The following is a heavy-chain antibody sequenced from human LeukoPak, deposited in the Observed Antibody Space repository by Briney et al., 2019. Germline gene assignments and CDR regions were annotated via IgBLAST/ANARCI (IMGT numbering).Heavy chain of an antibody. D-gene: IGHD6-25*01. J-gene: IGHJ4*02. CDR3: ARDVGSAPFDY. V-gene: IGHV3-33*01. Sequence: GRSLRLSCAASGFTLSSSGMHWVRQAPGKGLEWVAVIWGDENHKYYGDSVGGRFTISRDNAKNTLYLQMGSLRVEDTAVYYCARDVGSAPFDYWGQGTLVTVSS. CDR1: GFTLSSSG. CDR2: IWGDENHK.